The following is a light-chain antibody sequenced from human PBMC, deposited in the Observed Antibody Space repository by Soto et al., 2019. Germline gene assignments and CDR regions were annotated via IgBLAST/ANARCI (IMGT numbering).Light chain of an antibody. V-gene: IGKV1-27*01. J-gene: IGKJ4*01. CDR2: AAA. CDR1: QGISNY. Sequence: DIQMTQSPSSLSASVGDRVTITCRASQGISNYLAWYQQIPGKVPKLLISAAATLQSWVPSLFSVSGSGTAFTFTINSLQPEDVVNYYYQTDTNVPAFGGGIQVEIK. CDR3: QTDTNVPA.